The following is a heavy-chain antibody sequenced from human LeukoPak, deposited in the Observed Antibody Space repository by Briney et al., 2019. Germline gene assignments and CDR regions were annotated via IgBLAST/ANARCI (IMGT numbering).Heavy chain of an antibody. CDR1: GFPFSTYV. D-gene: IGHD3-9*01. CDR2: ISDTGDT. J-gene: IGHJ4*02. CDR3: AKGSGYDTDFDY. Sequence: GGSLSLSFATSGFPFSTYVMSWVRQAPGKGLEWISGISDTGDTYYADSVKGRFTISRDNSKNTLYLQMNSLTAEDTAVYYCAKGSGYDTDFDYWGQGTLVTVSS. V-gene: IGHV3-23*01.